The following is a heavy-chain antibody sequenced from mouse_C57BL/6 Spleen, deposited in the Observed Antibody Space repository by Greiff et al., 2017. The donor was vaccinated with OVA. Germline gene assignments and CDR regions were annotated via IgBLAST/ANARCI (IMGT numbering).Heavy chain of an antibody. CDR3: ARRDYGSSGWYFDV. V-gene: IGHV1-39*01. Sequence: EVQRVESGPELVKPGASVKISCKASGYSFTDYNMHWVKQSNGKSLEWIGVINPNYGTTSYTQNFKGKATFTVDKPSITAYMQLNSLTSEDSAVYDGARRDYGSSGWYFDVWGTGTTVTVSS. J-gene: IGHJ1*03. CDR1: GYSFTDYN. CDR2: INPNYGTT. D-gene: IGHD1-1*01.